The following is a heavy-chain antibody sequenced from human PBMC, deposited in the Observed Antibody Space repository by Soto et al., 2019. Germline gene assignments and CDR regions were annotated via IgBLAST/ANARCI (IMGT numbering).Heavy chain of an antibody. Sequence: QVQLVESGGGVVQPGRSLRLSCAASGSIFRGYGMHWVRQAPGKGLEWVAVIRYDGSNINYADSVMGRFTISRDNSKNTLYLEKNSLRSEDTAVYYCARDGLGGTTFLGYLDYWGQGNLVTVSS. D-gene: IGHD2-15*01. V-gene: IGHV3-33*01. CDR3: ARDGLGGTTFLGYLDY. CDR1: GSIFRGYG. J-gene: IGHJ4*02. CDR2: IRYDGSNI.